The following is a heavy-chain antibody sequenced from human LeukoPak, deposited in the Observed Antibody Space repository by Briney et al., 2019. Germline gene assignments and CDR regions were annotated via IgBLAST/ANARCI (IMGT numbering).Heavy chain of an antibody. CDR1: GGSFSGYY. J-gene: IGHJ4*02. V-gene: IGHV4-34*01. D-gene: IGHD6-13*01. CDR2: INHSGST. CDR3: ARGDRYSSSWGDY. Sequence: SETLSLTCAVYGGSFSGYYWSWIRQPPGKGLEWIGEINHSGSTNYNPSLKSRVTISVDTSKNQFSLKLSSVTAADTAVYYCARGDRYSSSWGDYWGQGTLVTVSS.